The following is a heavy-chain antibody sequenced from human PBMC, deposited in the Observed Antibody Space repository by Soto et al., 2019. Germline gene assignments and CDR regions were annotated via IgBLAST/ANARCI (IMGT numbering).Heavy chain of an antibody. CDR3: ARDGMGTIVGGMDV. Sequence: QVQLLQSGAEVKNHGSSVKVSCKTSGGTFSNDAISWVRQAPGQGLEWMGGIIPIYGTTHYAQKFQGRVKLIADESTGIAYMELSSLRSEDTGVYYCARDGMGTIVGGMDVWGHGTTVTVSS. J-gene: IGHJ6*02. D-gene: IGHD7-27*01. CDR2: IIPIYGTT. CDR1: GGTFSNDA. V-gene: IGHV1-69*01.